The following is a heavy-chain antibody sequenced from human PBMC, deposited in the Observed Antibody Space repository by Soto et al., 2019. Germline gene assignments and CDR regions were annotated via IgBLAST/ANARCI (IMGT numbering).Heavy chain of an antibody. V-gene: IGHV5-51*01. CDR2: IYPGDSDT. J-gene: IGHJ4*02. Sequence: PGESLKISCKGSGYSFTSYWIGWVRQMPGKGLEWMGIIYPGDSDTRYSPSFQGQVTISADKSISTAYLQWSSLKASDTAMYYCARRYYHGSGSYYNRFYFDYWGQGTLVTVSS. D-gene: IGHD3-10*01. CDR1: GYSFTSYW. CDR3: ARRYYHGSGSYYNRFYFDY.